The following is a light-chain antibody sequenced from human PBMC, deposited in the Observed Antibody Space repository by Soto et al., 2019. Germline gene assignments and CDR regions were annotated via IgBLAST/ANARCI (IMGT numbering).Light chain of an antibody. CDR3: MQGTHWPLT. J-gene: IGKJ4*01. CDR2: KVS. V-gene: IGKV2-30*01. Sequence: VVMTQSPLSLPVTLGQPASISCNSSQSLLYSDGNTYLIWFQQRPGQSPRRLIYKVSNRDSGVPDRFSGSGSGTEFTLKISRVEAEDVGVYYCMQGTHWPLTFGGGTQVEIK. CDR1: QSLLYSDGNTY.